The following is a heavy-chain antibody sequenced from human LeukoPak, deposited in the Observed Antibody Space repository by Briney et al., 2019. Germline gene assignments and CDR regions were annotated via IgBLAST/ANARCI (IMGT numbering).Heavy chain of an antibody. CDR1: GFAFSVYS. D-gene: IGHD6-25*01. CDR3: ARVAAAHYSNEAFDI. J-gene: IGHJ3*02. Sequence: GGSLRLSCAASGFAFSVYSMNWVRHAPGKGLEWVSSITSRSSNIYYADSVKGRFTIFRDNAKNSLYLQMNSLRAEDTAVYYCARVAAAHYSNEAFDIWGHGTMVTVSS. CDR2: ITSRSSNI. V-gene: IGHV3-21*01.